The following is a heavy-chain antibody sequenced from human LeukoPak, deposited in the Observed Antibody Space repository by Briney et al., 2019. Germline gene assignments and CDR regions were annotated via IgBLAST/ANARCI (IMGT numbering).Heavy chain of an antibody. J-gene: IGHJ5*02. CDR1: GFTFDDYG. V-gene: IGHV3-20*04. CDR2: INWNGGST. D-gene: IGHD6-19*01. Sequence: GGSLRLSCAASGFTFDDYGMSWVRQAPGKGLEWVSGINWNGGSTGYADSVKGRFTISRDNAENSLYLQMNSLRAEDTAVYYCATYSSPYSSGWRNWFDPWGQGTLVTVSS. CDR3: ATYSSPYSSGWRNWFDP.